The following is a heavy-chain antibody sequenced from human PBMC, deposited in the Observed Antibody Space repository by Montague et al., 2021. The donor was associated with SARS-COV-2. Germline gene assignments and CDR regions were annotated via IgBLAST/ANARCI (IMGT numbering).Heavy chain of an antibody. CDR3: AKRQSPSESYKYFDN. V-gene: IGHV3-23*01. CDR2: ISPRVSA. CDR1: LHRGAEEP. D-gene: IGHD3-10*01. Sequence: SLRLSCAGDLHRGAEEPRRKSDEPTSELLERFSTISPRVSAFYADSVKGRFTVSRDNSKSTVFLQMSSLRVGDTAVYYCAKRQSPSESYKYFDNWGQGTLVTVSS. J-gene: IGHJ4*02.